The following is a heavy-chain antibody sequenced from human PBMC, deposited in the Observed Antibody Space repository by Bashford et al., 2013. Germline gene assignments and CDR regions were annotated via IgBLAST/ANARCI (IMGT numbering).Heavy chain of an antibody. V-gene: IGHV4-34*01. Sequence: SETLSLTCAVYGGSFSGYYWSWIRQPPGKGLEWIGNIYYSGSTDYNPSLNSRLTISVDASKTQFSLKLTFMTAADSAMYYCGTGAIFGVVVDWGQGNPGHRLL. J-gene: IGHJ4*02. CDR3: GTGAIFGVVVD. CDR2: IYYSGST. D-gene: IGHD3-3*01. CDR1: GGSFSGYY.